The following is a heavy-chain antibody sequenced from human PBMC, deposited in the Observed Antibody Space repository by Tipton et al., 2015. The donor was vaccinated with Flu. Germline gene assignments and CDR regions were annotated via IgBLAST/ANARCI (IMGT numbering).Heavy chain of an antibody. CDR3: ARERGIAAAGANWFDP. CDR2: IYYSGST. CDR1: GGSISSSSYY. V-gene: IGHV4-39*07. Sequence: TLSLTCTVSGGSISSSSYYWGWIRQPPGKGLEWIGSIYYSGSTYYNPSLMSRVTISVDTSKNQFSLKLSSVTAADTAVYYCARERGIAAAGANWFDPWGQGTLVTVSS. D-gene: IGHD6-13*01. J-gene: IGHJ5*02.